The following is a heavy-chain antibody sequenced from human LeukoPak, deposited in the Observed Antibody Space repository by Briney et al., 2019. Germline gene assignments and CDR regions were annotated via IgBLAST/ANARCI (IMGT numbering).Heavy chain of an antibody. CDR1: GFAFSTYW. CDR2: ISPDGRDT. D-gene: IGHD3-9*01. Sequence: PGGSLRLSCAASGFAFSTYWMHWVRQAPGKGPVWVSRISPDGRDTIYADSVKGRFTMSRDNDKNTLYLQLSSLRAEDTAVYYCARALNYDILTRDYWGQGTLVTVFS. V-gene: IGHV3-74*01. J-gene: IGHJ4*02. CDR3: ARALNYDILTRDY.